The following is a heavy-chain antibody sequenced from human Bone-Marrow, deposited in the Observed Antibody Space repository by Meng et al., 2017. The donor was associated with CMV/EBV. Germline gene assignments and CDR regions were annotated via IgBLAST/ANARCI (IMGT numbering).Heavy chain of an antibody. CDR1: GLTFSSYG. CDR2: ISASAGGT. J-gene: IGHJ4*02. CDR3: AKYSAVGERLYYFDY. V-gene: IGHV3-23*01. Sequence: GESLKISCAASGLTFSSYGMSWVRQAPGKGLEWVSAISASAGGTYYADSVKGRFTISRDNAKNTLYLQMNSLRAEDTAVYYCAKYSAVGERLYYFDYWGQGTLVTFSS. D-gene: IGHD2-21*01.